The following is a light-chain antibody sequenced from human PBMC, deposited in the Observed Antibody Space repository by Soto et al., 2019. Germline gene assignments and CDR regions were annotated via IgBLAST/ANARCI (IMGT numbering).Light chain of an antibody. CDR1: QSVSSN. Sequence: EIVMTQSPATLSVSPGERATLSCRASQSVSSNLAWYQQKPGQAPRLLIYGASTRATGIPARFSGSGTGTEFTPATTSLQSEHFPVYYCQHYNNLPPLTFGQGNNVAIK. CDR2: GAS. V-gene: IGKV3-15*01. CDR3: QHYNNLPPLT. J-gene: IGKJ1*01.